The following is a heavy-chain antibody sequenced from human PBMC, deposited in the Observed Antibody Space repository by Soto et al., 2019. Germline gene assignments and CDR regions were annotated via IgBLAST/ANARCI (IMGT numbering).Heavy chain of an antibody. CDR2: ISGSSSST. Sequence: EVQLVESGGGLVQPGGSLRLSCAASGFTFSTYAMNWVRQAPGKGLEWLSYISGSSSSTYYADSVKGRFSTSGDNAKNSLFLQILSLRDEDPAVYYCVREAGSGSYSQYWGQGTLVTVSS. CDR3: VREAGSGSYSQY. CDR1: GFTFSTYA. D-gene: IGHD3-10*01. J-gene: IGHJ4*02. V-gene: IGHV3-48*02.